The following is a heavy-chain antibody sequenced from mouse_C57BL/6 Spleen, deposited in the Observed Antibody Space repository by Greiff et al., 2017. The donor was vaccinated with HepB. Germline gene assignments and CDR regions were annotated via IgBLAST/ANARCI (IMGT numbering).Heavy chain of an antibody. CDR1: GYTFTSYW. CDR2: IHPSDSDT. D-gene: IGHD1-1*01. CDR3: AMGDYYGSSSAWCAY. V-gene: IGHV1-74*01. J-gene: IGHJ3*01. Sequence: QVQLQQPGAELVKPGASVKVSCKASGYTFTSYWMHWVKQRPGQGLEWIGRIHPSDSDTNYNQKFKGKATFTVDKSSSTAYMQLSSLTSEDSAVYDCAMGDYYGSSSAWCAYWGQGTLVTVSA.